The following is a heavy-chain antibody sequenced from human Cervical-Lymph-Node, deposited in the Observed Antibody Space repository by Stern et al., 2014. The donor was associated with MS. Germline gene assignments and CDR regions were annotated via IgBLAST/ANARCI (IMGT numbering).Heavy chain of an antibody. CDR3: ARDRGSYDSSGYYYADYYYYGMDV. J-gene: IGHJ6*02. Sequence: QMQLVQSGAEVKKPGSSVKVSCKASGGTFSSYAISWVRQAPGQGLEWMGGIIPIFGTANYAQKFQGRVTITADESTSTAYRELGSLRSEDRAVYYCARDRGSYDSSGYYYADYYYYGMDVWGQGTTVTVSS. D-gene: IGHD3-22*01. V-gene: IGHV1-69*01. CDR1: GGTFSSYA. CDR2: IIPIFGTA.